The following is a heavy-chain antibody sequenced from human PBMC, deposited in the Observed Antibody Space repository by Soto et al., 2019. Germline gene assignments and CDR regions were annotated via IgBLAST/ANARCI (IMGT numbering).Heavy chain of an antibody. CDR3: AKFLSTTVTYYYYYAMDV. J-gene: IGHJ6*02. Sequence: EVQLLESGGGLVQPGGSLRLSCAASGFTFSSYAMSWVRQAPGKGLEWVSAISGSGCSTYYAYSVKGRFTISRDNSKNTLYLTMNSLRAEDTAVYYCAKFLSTTVTYYYYYAMDVWGQGTKVSVSS. D-gene: IGHD4-17*01. V-gene: IGHV3-23*01. CDR1: GFTFSSYA. CDR2: ISGSGCST.